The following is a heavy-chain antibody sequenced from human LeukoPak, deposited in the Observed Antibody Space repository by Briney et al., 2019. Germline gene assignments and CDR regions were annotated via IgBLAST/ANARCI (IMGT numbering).Heavy chain of an antibody. J-gene: IGHJ6*03. CDR2: IIPIFGTA. V-gene: IGHV1-69*05. D-gene: IGHD3-22*01. Sequence: GASAKVSCKASGGTFSSYAISWVRQAPGQGLEWMGGIIPIFGTANYAQKFQGRVTITTDESTSTAYMELSSLRSEDTAVYYCARGQHGLLGYYYMDVWGKGTTVTVSS. CDR3: ARGQHGLLGYYYMDV. CDR1: GGTFSSYA.